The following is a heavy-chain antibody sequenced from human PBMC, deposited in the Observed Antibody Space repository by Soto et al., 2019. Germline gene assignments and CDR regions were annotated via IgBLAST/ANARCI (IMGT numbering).Heavy chain of an antibody. CDR1: GFTFSSYW. V-gene: IGHV3-74*01. Sequence: GGSLRLSCAASGFTFSSYWMHWVRQAPGKGLVWVSRINDDGSSSSYAGSVKGRFTISRDNAKNTLYLQMRSLSAEDSAVYYCVREDIKMASNDYWGQGTQVTVSS. CDR3: VREDIKMASNDY. CDR2: INDDGSSS. J-gene: IGHJ4*02. D-gene: IGHD5-12*01.